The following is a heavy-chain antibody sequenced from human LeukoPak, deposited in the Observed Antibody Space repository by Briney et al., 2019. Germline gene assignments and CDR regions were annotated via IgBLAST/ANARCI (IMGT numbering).Heavy chain of an antibody. V-gene: IGHV3-21*01. CDR1: GFTFSSYS. D-gene: IGHD3-10*01. CDR3: ARDGFTTMVRGVIIRDLYYYGMDV. Sequence: GGSLRLSCAASGFTFSSYSMNWVRQAPGKGPEWVSSISSSSSYIYYADSVKGRFTISRDNAKNSLYLQMNSLRAEDTAVYYCARDGFTTMVRGVIIRDLYYYGMDVWGQGTTVTVSS. J-gene: IGHJ6*02. CDR2: ISSSSSYI.